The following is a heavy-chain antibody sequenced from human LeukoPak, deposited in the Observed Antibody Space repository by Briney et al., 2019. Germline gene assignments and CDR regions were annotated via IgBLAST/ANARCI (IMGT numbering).Heavy chain of an antibody. J-gene: IGHJ3*02. Sequence: ALVKVSCKASGYTFTSYYMHWVRQAPGQGLEWMGIINPSGGSTSYAQKFQGRVTMTRDMSTSTVYMELSSLRSEDTAVYYCARGSRTYYYDSSAYLPSDASDIWGQGTMVTVSS. CDR3: ARGSRTYYYDSSAYLPSDASDI. D-gene: IGHD3-22*01. V-gene: IGHV1-46*01. CDR1: GYTFTSYY. CDR2: INPSGGST.